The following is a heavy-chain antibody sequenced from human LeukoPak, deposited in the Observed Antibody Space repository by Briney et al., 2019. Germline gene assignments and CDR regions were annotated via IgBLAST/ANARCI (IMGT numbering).Heavy chain of an antibody. J-gene: IGHJ3*02. D-gene: IGHD3-22*01. V-gene: IGHV3-20*04. CDR1: GFTFDDYG. Sequence: GGSLRLSCAASGFTFDDYGVSWVRQAPGKGLEWVSGINWNGGSTGYADSVKGRFTISRDNAKNSLYLQMNSLRAEDTALYYCARDKAHRYYYDSSGYYYDAFDIWGQGTMVTVSS. CDR3: ARDKAHRYYYDSSGYYYDAFDI. CDR2: INWNGGST.